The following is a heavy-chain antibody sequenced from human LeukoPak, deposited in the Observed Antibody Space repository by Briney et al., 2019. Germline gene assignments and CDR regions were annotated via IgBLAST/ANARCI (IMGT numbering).Heavy chain of an antibody. CDR2: IFYSGNT. J-gene: IGHJ4*02. D-gene: IGHD3-22*01. Sequence: SETLSLTCTVSEGSINSSSYYWGWIRQPPGKGLEWIGSIFYSGNTYDNPSLKSRVTISVDTSKNQFSLRLSSVTAADTAVYYCARVTGYMIEDYFDYWGQGTLVTVSS. V-gene: IGHV4-39*07. CDR1: EGSINSSSYY. CDR3: ARVTGYMIEDYFDY.